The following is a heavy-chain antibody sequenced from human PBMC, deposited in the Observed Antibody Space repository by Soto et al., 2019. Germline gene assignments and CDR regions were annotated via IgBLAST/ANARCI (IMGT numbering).Heavy chain of an antibody. D-gene: IGHD3-10*01. Sequence: QVQLVQSGAEVKKPGASVKVSCKASGYTFTSYGISWVRQAPGQGLEWMGWISAYNGNTNYAQKLQGRVTMTTDTYTSTAYMERRSLRSDDTAVYYCAREIITMVRGVMGGWFYPWGQGTLVAVS. CDR3: AREIITMVRGVMGGWFYP. J-gene: IGHJ5*02. CDR1: GYTFTSYG. CDR2: ISAYNGNT. V-gene: IGHV1-18*04.